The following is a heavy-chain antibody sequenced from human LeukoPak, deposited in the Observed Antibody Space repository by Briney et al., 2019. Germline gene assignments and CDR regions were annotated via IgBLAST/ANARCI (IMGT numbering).Heavy chain of an antibody. CDR2: IYTSGST. J-gene: IGHJ4*02. V-gene: IGHV4-61*02. Sequence: SETLSLTCTVSGGSISSGSYYWSWIWQPAGKGLEWIGRIYTSGSTNYNPSLKSRVTISVDTSKNQFSLKLSSVTAADTAVYYCARDRRDGYTDYWGQGTLVTVSS. D-gene: IGHD5-24*01. CDR3: ARDRRDGYTDY. CDR1: GGSISSGSYY.